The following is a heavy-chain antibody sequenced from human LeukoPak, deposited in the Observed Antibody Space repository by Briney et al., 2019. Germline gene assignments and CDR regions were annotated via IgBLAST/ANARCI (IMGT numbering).Heavy chain of an antibody. CDR3: ARRDCSSASCSFDY. D-gene: IGHD2-2*01. CDR2: IYYSGST. CDR1: GGSIGSYY. V-gene: IGHV4-59*01. J-gene: IGHJ4*02. Sequence: SETLSLTCTVSGGSIGSYYWSWIRQPPGKGLEWIGHIYYSGSTNYNPSLKSRVTISIDTSKNQFSLKLGSVTAADTAVYYCARRDCSSASCSFDYWGQGTLVTVSS.